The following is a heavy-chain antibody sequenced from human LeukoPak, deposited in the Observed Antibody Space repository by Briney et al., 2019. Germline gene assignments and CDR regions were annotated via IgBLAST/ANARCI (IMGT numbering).Heavy chain of an antibody. D-gene: IGHD2-8*01. V-gene: IGHV1-69*06. Sequence: ASVKVSCKASGYTFTSYAMHWVGQAPGQRLEWMGGIIPMFGTPNYAQRLQGRVTITADKSTKTAYMELSSLRSEDTAVYYCARAGTSGYCTNVTCSNWLDPWGQGTLVTVSS. CDR1: GYTFTSYA. J-gene: IGHJ5*02. CDR2: IIPMFGTP. CDR3: ARAGTSGYCTNVTCSNWLDP.